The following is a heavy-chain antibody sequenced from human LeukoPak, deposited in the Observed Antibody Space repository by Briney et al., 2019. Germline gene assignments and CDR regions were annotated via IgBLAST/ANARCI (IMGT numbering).Heavy chain of an antibody. V-gene: IGHV3-21*01. CDR2: ISSSSSYI. D-gene: IGHD2-2*01. Sequence: PGGSLRLSCAASGITFSSYSMNWVRQAPGKGLEWVSSISSSSSYIYYADSVKGRFTISRDNAKNSLYLQMNSLRAEDTAVYYCAKGGVPAAIRGFWYYYYYMDVWGKGTTVTVSS. CDR1: GITFSSYS. CDR3: AKGGVPAAIRGFWYYYYYMDV. J-gene: IGHJ6*03.